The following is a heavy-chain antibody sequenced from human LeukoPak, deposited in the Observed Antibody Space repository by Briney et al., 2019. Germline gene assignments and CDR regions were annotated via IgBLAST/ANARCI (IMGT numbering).Heavy chain of an antibody. J-gene: IGHJ4*02. V-gene: IGHV3-23*01. D-gene: IGHD6-19*01. CDR2: ISGSGGST. CDR3: AKAWGSGWYLDY. CDR1: GFTFSAYG. Sequence: GGSLRLSCAASGFTFSAYGMTWVRQAPGKGLEWVSGISGSGGSTYYADSVKGRFTISRDNSKNTLYLQMNSLRAEDTAVYYCAKAWGSGWYLDYWGQGTLVTVSS.